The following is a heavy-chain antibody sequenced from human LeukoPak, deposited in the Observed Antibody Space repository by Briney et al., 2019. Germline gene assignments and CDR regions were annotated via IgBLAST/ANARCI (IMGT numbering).Heavy chain of an antibody. V-gene: IGHV3-23*01. D-gene: IGHD1-1*01. CDR1: GFTFSSYA. J-gene: IGHJ4*02. CDR3: AKSSSIVGITNFDY. CDR2: ISGGAIST. Sequence: GGSLRLSCAASGFTFSSYAMSWVRQAPGKGLEWVSGISGGAISTYYADSVKGRFTISRDNSKNTLYLQMNSLRAEDTAAYYCAKSSSIVGITNFDYWGQGTLVTVSS.